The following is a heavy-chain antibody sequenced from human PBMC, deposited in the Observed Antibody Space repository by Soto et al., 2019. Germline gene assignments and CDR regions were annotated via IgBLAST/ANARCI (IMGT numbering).Heavy chain of an antibody. CDR2: IYWDDDR. V-gene: IGHV2-5*02. Sequence: QITLKESGRTLVEPTQSLTLTCTFSGFSLYTSTVGVGWVRQPRGKALEWLALIYWDDDRRYSPSLKNRLTLTKNPSKNKVVLTVNNMNPVDTCTYYCAHRLTRRGYDDFDVWGQGILVTVSS. CDR3: AHRLTRRGYDDFDV. CDR1: GFSLYTSTVG. J-gene: IGHJ3*01. D-gene: IGHD3-3*01.